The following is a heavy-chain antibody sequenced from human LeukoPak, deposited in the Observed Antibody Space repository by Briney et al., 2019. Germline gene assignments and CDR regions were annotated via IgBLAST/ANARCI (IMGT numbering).Heavy chain of an antibody. CDR2: ISGSGGST. J-gene: IGHJ4*02. Sequence: GGTLRLSCAASGFTFSSYGMSWVRQAPGKGLEWVSAISGSGGSTYYADSVKGRFTISRDNSKNTVYLQVNSLRAEDTAVFYCAKDRAWLQFWSWGQGTLVTVSS. D-gene: IGHD5-18*01. CDR1: GFTFSSYG. CDR3: AKDRAWLQFWS. V-gene: IGHV3-23*01.